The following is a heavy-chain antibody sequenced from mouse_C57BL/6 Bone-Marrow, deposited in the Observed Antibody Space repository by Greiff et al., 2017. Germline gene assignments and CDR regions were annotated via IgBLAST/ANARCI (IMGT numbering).Heavy chain of an antibody. Sequence: QVQLQQPGAELVKPGASVKLSCKASGYTFTSYWMHWVKQRPGQGLEWIGMIHPNSGSTNYNEKFKSKATLTVDKSSSTAYMQLSSLTSEDSAVYYCARHGSSDVWVYFDYWGQGTTLTVSS. D-gene: IGHD1-1*01. J-gene: IGHJ2*01. CDR1: GYTFTSYW. V-gene: IGHV1-64*01. CDR3: ARHGSSDVWVYFDY. CDR2: IHPNSGST.